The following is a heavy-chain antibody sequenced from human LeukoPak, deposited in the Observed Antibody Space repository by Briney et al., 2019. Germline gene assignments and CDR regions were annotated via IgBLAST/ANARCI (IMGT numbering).Heavy chain of an antibody. J-gene: IGHJ3*02. CDR1: GYSISSGYY. V-gene: IGHV4-38-2*02. CDR3: AREIARRGNAFDI. D-gene: IGHD3-16*01. CDR2: IYHSGST. Sequence: PSETLSLTCTVSGYSISSGYYWGWIRQPPGKGLEWIGSIYHSGSTYHNPSLKSRVTISVDTSKNQFSLKLSSVTAADTAVYYCAREIARRGNAFDIWGQGTMVTVSS.